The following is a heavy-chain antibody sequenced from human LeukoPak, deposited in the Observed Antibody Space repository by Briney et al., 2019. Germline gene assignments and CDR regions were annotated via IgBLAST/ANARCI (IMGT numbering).Heavy chain of an antibody. CDR1: GFTFSDYW. CDR3: ARDFYGDYALSAFDI. J-gene: IGHJ3*02. CDR2: IKQDGSEK. Sequence: GGSLRLSCAASGFTFSDYWMSWVRQAPGKGLEWVANIKQDGSEKYYVDSLKGRFTISRDNAKNSLYLQMNSLRAEDTAVYYCARDFYGDYALSAFDIRGQGAMVTVSS. V-gene: IGHV3-7*01. D-gene: IGHD4-17*01.